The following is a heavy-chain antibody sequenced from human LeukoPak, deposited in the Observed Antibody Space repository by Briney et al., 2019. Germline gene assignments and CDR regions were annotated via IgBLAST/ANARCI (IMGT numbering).Heavy chain of an antibody. CDR2: IYYSGTT. CDR3: ARADYYYDSRGYSYYFDS. D-gene: IGHD3-22*01. J-gene: IGHJ4*02. V-gene: IGHV4-59*11. Sequence: SETLSLTCTVSVGSISSHYWSWIRQPPGKGLEYIAHIYYSGTTNYNPSLKSRVAISVDTSRTQFSLKLSSVTAADTAVYYCARADYYYDSRGYSYYFDSWGQGTLVTVSS. CDR1: VGSISSHY.